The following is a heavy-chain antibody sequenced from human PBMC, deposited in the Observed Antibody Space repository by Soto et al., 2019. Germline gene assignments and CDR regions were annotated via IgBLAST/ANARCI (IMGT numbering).Heavy chain of an antibody. CDR3: ARQYSSGWYAMGYYYKYMDV. V-gene: IGHV3-21*01. D-gene: IGHD6-19*01. Sequence: GGSLRLSCAASGFTFSSYSMNWVRQAPGKGLEWVSSISSSSSYIYYADSVKGRFTISRDNAKNSLYLQMNSLRAEDTAVYYCARQYSSGWYAMGYYYKYMDVWGKGTTSTVSS. CDR1: GFTFSSYS. CDR2: ISSSSSYI. J-gene: IGHJ6*03.